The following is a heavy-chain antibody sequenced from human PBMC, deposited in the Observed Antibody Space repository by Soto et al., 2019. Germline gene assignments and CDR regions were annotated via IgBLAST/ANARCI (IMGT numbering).Heavy chain of an antibody. V-gene: IGHV1-3*01. CDR1: GYTFTSYA. J-gene: IGHJ3*02. CDR3: ARDASYYYDSSVGAFDI. D-gene: IGHD3-22*01. Sequence: ASVKVSCKASGYTFTSYAMHWVRQAPGQRLEWMGWINAYNGNTNYAQKLQGRVTITTDTSTSTAYMELRSLRSDDTAVYYCARDASYYYDSSVGAFDIWGQGTMVTVSS. CDR2: INAYNGNT.